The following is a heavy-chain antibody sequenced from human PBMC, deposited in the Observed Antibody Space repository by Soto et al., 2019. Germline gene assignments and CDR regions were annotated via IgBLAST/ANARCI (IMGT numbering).Heavy chain of an antibody. CDR1: GYTFSNFR. D-gene: IGHD6-13*01. Sequence: GQSLKISCQPSGYTFSNFRIGWVRQLPGKGLEWMGIIYPGDHETRYSPSFHGKVTISAVRSINTAYLQWNSLEASDTAFYFCARSPRSSPYFDYWGQGALVTVS. J-gene: IGHJ4*02. CDR2: IYPGDHET. CDR3: ARSPRSSPYFDY. V-gene: IGHV5-51*01.